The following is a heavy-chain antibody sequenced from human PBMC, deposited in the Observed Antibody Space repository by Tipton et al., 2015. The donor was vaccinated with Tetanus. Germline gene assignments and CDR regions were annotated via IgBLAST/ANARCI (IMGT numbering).Heavy chain of an antibody. CDR1: GFIFSSYG. D-gene: IGHD2-15*01. Sequence: SLRLSCAASGFIFSSYGLHWVRQAPGKGLEWVAVSWYDGTDKYYADSVKGRFTISRDNSKNPLYLQMNSLRAEDMAVYYCAREADCSGGSCFSGDFDNWGQGTQVTVSS. J-gene: IGHJ4*02. V-gene: IGHV3-33*01. CDR2: SWYDGTDK. CDR3: AREADCSGGSCFSGDFDN.